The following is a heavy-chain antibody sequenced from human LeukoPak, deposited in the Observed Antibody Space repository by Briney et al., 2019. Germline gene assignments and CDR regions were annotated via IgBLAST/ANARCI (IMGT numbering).Heavy chain of an antibody. CDR3: ARGSSGSWYSD. V-gene: IGHV4-38-2*02. D-gene: IGHD6-13*01. CDR2: IDHSGST. J-gene: IGHJ4*02. Sequence: PSETLSLTCTVSGYSISSGYYWGWIRQPPGKGLECIGSIDHSGSTSYNPSLKSRVTISVDTSKNQFSLKLSSVTAADTAVYYCARGSSGSWYSDWGQGTLVTVSS. CDR1: GYSISSGYY.